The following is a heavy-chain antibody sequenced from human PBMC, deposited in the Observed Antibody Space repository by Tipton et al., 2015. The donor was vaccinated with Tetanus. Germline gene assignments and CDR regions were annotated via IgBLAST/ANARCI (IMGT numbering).Heavy chain of an antibody. D-gene: IGHD2-21*01. CDR3: ARVPVLGIGTH. J-gene: IGHJ4*02. CDR1: GFTFKSYT. V-gene: IGHV3-21*01. CDR2: INSRSSSV. Sequence: SLRLSCAASGFTFKSYTLNWVRQAPGKGLEWVSSINSRSSSVYYADSVKGRFTVSRDNANNSVYLHMNSLRAEDTAIYYCARVPVLGIGTHWGPGTRVTVSS.